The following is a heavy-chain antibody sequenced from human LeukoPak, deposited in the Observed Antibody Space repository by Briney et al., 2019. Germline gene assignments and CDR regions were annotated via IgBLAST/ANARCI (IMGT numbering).Heavy chain of an antibody. J-gene: IGHJ6*02. V-gene: IGHV1-69*10. Sequence: GASVRVSCKASGGTFSSYAISGVRQAPGQGLEWMGGIIPILGIANYAQKFHGRVTITADKSTSTAYMEPSSLRSEDTAVYYCARGLRRYYGEYGMDVWGQGTTVTVSS. CDR2: IIPILGIA. D-gene: IGHD3-10*01. CDR1: GGTFSSYA. CDR3: ARGLRRYYGEYGMDV.